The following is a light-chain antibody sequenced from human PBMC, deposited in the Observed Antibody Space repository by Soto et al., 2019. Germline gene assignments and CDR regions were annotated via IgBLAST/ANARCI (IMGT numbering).Light chain of an antibody. Sequence: LTQSPSSLSASVGDRVTITCRASQGISIYLAWYQQKPGQAPRLLIYGASSRATGIPDRFSGTGSETDFTLTISRLEPEDFAVYYCQQYDNSPITFGQGTRLEI. J-gene: IGKJ5*01. CDR3: QQYDNSPIT. V-gene: IGKV3-20*01. CDR1: QGISIY. CDR2: GAS.